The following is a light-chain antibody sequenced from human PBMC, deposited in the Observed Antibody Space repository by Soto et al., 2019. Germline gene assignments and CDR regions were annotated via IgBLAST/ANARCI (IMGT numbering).Light chain of an antibody. CDR3: CSYAGSDTGV. CDR2: EGT. Sequence: QSALTQPASVSGSPGQSVTISCTGTSGDVGNYNLVSWYQQYPGKAPKLMIYEGTKRPSGVSNRFSGSKSGNTASLTISGLQAEDEADYYCCSYAGSDTGVFGTGTKLTVL. V-gene: IGLV2-23*01. J-gene: IGLJ1*01. CDR1: SGDVGNYNL.